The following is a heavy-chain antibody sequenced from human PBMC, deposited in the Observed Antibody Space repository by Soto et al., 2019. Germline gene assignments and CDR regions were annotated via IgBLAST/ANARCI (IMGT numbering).Heavy chain of an antibody. Sequence: QVQLQESGPGLVNPSGTLSLTCVVSGASLSASNWWSWVRKPPGKGLEWIGEIYHTGSASYSPSLKSRVSMSIDKSKNQFSLRLTDVTAADTAKYYCARGPRSGSYSVDGFDVWGQGTVVTVSS. D-gene: IGHD1-26*01. CDR3: ARGPRSGSYSVDGFDV. CDR2: IYHTGSA. J-gene: IGHJ3*01. CDR1: GASLSASNW. V-gene: IGHV4-4*02.